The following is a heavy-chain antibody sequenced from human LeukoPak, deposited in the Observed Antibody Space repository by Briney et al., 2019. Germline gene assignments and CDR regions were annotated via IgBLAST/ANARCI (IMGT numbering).Heavy chain of an antibody. Sequence: SETPSLTCIVSGGSISSNSYYWGWIRQPPGKGLEWIGSIYYSGSTYYNPSLKSRVTISVDTSKNQFSLKLSSLTAADTAFYYCARLSTGTTLYYYYMDVWGKGTTVTVSS. CDR1: GGSISSNSYY. V-gene: IGHV4-39*01. CDR3: ARLSTGTTLYYYYMDV. D-gene: IGHD1-1*01. J-gene: IGHJ6*03. CDR2: IYYSGST.